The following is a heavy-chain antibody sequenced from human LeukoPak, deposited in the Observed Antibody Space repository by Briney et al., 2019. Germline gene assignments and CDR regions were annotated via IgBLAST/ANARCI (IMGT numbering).Heavy chain of an antibody. J-gene: IGHJ4*02. V-gene: IGHV3-53*01. Sequence: GGSLRLSCAASELTLSSNYMSWIRQAPGRGLEWVSFIYSGGSTYYADSVGGRFIISKDNSKNTLYLQMNSLRAEDTAVYYCARRAGSYSHSYDYWGQGTLVTVSS. CDR1: ELTLSSNY. CDR2: IYSGGST. CDR3: ARRAGSYSHSYDY. D-gene: IGHD2-15*01.